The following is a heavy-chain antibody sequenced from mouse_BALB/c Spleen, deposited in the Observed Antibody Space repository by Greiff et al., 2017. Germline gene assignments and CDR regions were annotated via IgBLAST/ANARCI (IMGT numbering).Heavy chain of an antibody. CDR3: ARFPDY. CDR1: GYTFTSYW. J-gene: IGHJ2*01. Sequence: QVQLKQPGAELVKPGASVKLSCKASGYTFTSYWMHWVKQRPGQGLEWIGEINPSNGRTNYNEKFKSKATLTVDKSSSTAYMQLSSLTSEDSAVYYCARFPDYWGQGTTLTVSS. V-gene: IGHV1S81*02. CDR2: INPSNGRT.